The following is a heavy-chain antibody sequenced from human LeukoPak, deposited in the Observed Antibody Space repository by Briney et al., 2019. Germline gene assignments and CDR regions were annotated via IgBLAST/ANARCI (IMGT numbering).Heavy chain of an antibody. Sequence: PSETLSLTCAVSGGSISSGGYSWSWIRQPPGKGLEWIGYIYHSGSTYYNSSLKSRVTISVDRSKNQFSLKLSSVTAADTAVYYCARGDVAEYYYDSSGPQGWWFDPWGQGTLVTVSS. CDR3: ARGDVAEYYYDSSGPQGWWFDP. CDR1: GGSISSGGYS. CDR2: IYHSGST. J-gene: IGHJ5*02. V-gene: IGHV4-30-2*01. D-gene: IGHD3-22*01.